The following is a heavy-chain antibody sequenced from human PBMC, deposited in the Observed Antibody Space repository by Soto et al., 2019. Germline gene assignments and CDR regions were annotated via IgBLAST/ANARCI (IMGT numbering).Heavy chain of an antibody. CDR1: GGTFSSYA. CDR3: ASRSGGSCYLSCAFDI. V-gene: IGHV1-69*12. CDR2: IIPIFGTA. D-gene: IGHD2-15*01. J-gene: IGHJ3*02. Sequence: QVQLVQSGAEVKKPGSSVKVSCKASGGTFSSYAISWVRQAPGQGLEWMGGIIPIFGTANYAQKFQGRVTITAAESTSTAYMELSSLRSEDTAVYYCASRSGGSCYLSCAFDIWGQGTMVTVSS.